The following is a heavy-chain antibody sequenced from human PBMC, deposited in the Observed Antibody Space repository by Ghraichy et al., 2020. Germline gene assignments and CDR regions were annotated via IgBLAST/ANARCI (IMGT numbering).Heavy chain of an antibody. D-gene: IGHD3-10*01. CDR3: ARAMYTPFRLWFGEHGSFDY. V-gene: IGHV4-34*01. CDR2: INHSGST. CDR1: GGSFSGYY. J-gene: IGHJ4*02. Sequence: SETLSLTCAVYGGSFSGYYWSWIRQPPGKGLEWIGEINHSGSTNYNPSLKSRVTISVDTSKNQFSLKLSSVTAADTAVYYCARAMYTPFRLWFGEHGSFDYWGQGTLVTVSS.